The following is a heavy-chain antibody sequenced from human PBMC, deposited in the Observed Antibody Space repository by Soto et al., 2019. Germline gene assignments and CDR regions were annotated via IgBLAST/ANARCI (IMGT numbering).Heavy chain of an antibody. D-gene: IGHD5-12*01. V-gene: IGHV3-74*01. CDR1: GFTFSSYW. CDR3: ARGLSGYYGFDY. J-gene: IGHJ4*02. CDR2: IKGDGTNT. Sequence: EVQLVESGGGLVQFGGSLRLSCAASGFTFSSYWMHWVRQVPGKGLVWVSRIKGDGTNTGYADSVKGRFTISRDNVKNTLYLPMNSLRAEDTAVYYCARGLSGYYGFDYWGQGTLVTVSS.